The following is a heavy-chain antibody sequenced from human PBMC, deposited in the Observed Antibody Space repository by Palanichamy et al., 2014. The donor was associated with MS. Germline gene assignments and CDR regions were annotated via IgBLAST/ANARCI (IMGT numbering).Heavy chain of an antibody. CDR2: ISGTGDTT. V-gene: IGHV3-23*01. D-gene: IGHD3-16*01. CDR1: GFTFTRCA. Sequence: EVQLLESGRALVQPGGSLRLSCAASGFTFTRCAMTWVRQAPGKGLEWVSGISGTGDTTPYADSVKGRFTISRDNSKNTVYLQMNGLRAEDTAVYYCAKDWGLNSWGQGTLVTVSS. J-gene: IGHJ4*02. CDR3: AKDWGLNS.